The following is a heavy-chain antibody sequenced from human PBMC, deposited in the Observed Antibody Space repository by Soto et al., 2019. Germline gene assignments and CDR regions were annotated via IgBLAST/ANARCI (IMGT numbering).Heavy chain of an antibody. CDR2: IYPGDSDT. CDR3: ARVIGYSSRDYGMDV. Sequence: GWVRQSPGKGLEWIGIIYPGDSDTRYSPSFQGQVTISADKSISTAYLQWSSLKASDTAMYYCARVIGYSSRDYGMDVWGQGTTVTVSS. V-gene: IGHV5-51*01. D-gene: IGHD6-13*01. J-gene: IGHJ6*02.